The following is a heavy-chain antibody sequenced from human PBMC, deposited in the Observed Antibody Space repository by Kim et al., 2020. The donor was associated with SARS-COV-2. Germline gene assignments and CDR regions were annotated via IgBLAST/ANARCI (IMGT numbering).Heavy chain of an antibody. J-gene: IGHJ5*02. CDR3: ARDGGYYYGSGSSLGRFDP. CDR1: GFTFSSYG. D-gene: IGHD3-10*01. CDR2: IWYDGSNK. Sequence: GGSLRLSCAASGFTFSSYGMHWVRQAPGKGLEWVAVIWYDGSNKYYADSVKGRFTISRDNSKNTLYLQMNSLRAEDTAVYYCARDGGYYYGSGSSLGRFDPWGQGTLVTVSS. V-gene: IGHV3-33*01.